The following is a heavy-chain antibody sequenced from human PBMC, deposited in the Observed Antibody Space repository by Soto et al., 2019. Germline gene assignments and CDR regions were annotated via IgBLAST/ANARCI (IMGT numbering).Heavy chain of an antibody. J-gene: IGHJ6*02. CDR2: ISPYNGNT. D-gene: IGHD2-8*01. V-gene: IGHV1-18*01. CDR1: GYIFTNYG. Sequence: ASVKVSCKASGYIFTNYGVGWGRQAPGQGLEWMGWISPYNGNTNYAQNLQGRVTLTTDTSTSTAFMELRSLRSDDTAVYYCARGDCTNGVCYVNYYYGMDVWGQGTTVTVSS. CDR3: ARGDCTNGVCYVNYYYGMDV.